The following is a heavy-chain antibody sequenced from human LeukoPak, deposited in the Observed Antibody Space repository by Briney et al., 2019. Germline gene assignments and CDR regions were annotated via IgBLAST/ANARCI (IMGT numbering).Heavy chain of an antibody. D-gene: IGHD4-17*01. CDR2: ISAYNGNT. J-gene: IGHJ4*02. CDR3: ARAEDYGDLPGALDY. V-gene: IGHV1-18*04. Sequence: PSVKVSCKASGYTFTGYYMHWVRHTPGQRLEWMGWISAYNGNTNYAQKLQGRVTMTTDTSTRTAYMELRSLRSDDTAVYYCARAEDYGDLPGALDYWGQGTLVTVSS. CDR1: GYTFTGYY.